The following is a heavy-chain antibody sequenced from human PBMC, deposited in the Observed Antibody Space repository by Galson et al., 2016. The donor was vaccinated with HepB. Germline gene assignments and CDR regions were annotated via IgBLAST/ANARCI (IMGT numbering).Heavy chain of an antibody. D-gene: IGHD5-24*01. J-gene: IGHJ3*02. CDR3: VRDRIGDGSAAFEM. CDR2: INTNDGST. V-gene: IGHV1-46*01. Sequence: SVKVSCKAFGYTFTNYYIVWVRQAPGQGPEDVGGINTNDGSTRYARNFQGRVTMTRDTSTSTVYMELTSLRSEDTAVYFCVRDRIGDGSAAFEMWGQGTLGTVSS. CDR1: GYTFTNYY.